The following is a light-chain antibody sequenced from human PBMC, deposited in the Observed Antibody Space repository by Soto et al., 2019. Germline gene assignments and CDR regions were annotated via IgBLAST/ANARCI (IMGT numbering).Light chain of an antibody. CDR2: DAS. Sequence: EIVLSQSPATLSLSPGERATLSCRASQSVSSYLAWYQHKPGQAPRLLIYDASNRATGIPVRFSGSGSGTDFTLTISSLEPEDAATYYCQQYNTYLTWTFGQGTKVDI. CDR3: QQYNTYLTWT. J-gene: IGKJ1*01. V-gene: IGKV3-11*01. CDR1: QSVSSY.